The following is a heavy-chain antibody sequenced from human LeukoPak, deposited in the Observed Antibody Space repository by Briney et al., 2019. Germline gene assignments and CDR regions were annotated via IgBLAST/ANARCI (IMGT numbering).Heavy chain of an antibody. CDR2: IIPIFGTA. Sequence: SVKVSCKASGGTFSSYAISWVRQAPGQGLEWMGGIIPIFGTANYAQKFQGRVTITADESTSTAYMELSSLRSEDTAVYYCASPSGSYGDYDAFDIWGQGTMVTVSS. D-gene: IGHD1-26*01. J-gene: IGHJ3*02. V-gene: IGHV1-69*13. CDR1: GGTFSSYA. CDR3: ASPSGSYGDYDAFDI.